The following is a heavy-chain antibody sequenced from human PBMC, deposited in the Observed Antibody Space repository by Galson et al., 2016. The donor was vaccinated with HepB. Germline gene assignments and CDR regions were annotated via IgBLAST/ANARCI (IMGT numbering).Heavy chain of an antibody. D-gene: IGHD2-21*01. CDR3: ATKGESWYFDL. J-gene: IGHJ2*01. Sequence: SETLSLTCGVSGGSISNNKWWSWVRQSPGKGLEWIAEVYDSGIINYNPSLKSRVNISLDKSKNQLSLSLTSLTAADTAVYYCATKGESWYFDLWGRGTLVTVSS. CDR2: VYDSGII. CDR1: GGSISNNKW. V-gene: IGHV4-4*02.